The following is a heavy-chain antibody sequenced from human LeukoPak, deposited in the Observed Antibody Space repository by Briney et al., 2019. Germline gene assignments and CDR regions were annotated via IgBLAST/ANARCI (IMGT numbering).Heavy chain of an antibody. CDR3: ARVKAEEYSSGWYQDY. V-gene: IGHV3-21*01. J-gene: IGHJ4*02. CDR2: ISSSSSYI. Sequence: GGSLRLSCAASGFTFRTYSMIRVRQAPGKGLEWVSSISSSSSYIYYADSVKGRFAISRDNAKNSLYLQMSSLRAEDTAVYYCARVKAEEYSSGWYQDYWGQGTLVTVSS. CDR1: GFTFRTYS. D-gene: IGHD6-19*01.